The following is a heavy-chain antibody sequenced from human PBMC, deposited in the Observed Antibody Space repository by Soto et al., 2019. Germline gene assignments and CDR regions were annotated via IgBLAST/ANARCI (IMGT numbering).Heavy chain of an antibody. CDR2: IKSKTDGGTT. J-gene: IGHJ6*02. V-gene: IGHV3-15*01. CDR1: GFTFSNAW. CDR3: CITGTSPEYGMDV. D-gene: IGHD1-7*01. Sequence: GGSLRLSCAASGFTFSNAWMSWVRQAPGKGLEWVGRIKSKTDGGTTDYAAPVKGRFTISRDDSKNTLYLQMNSLKTEDTAVYYCCITGTSPEYGMDVWGQGTTVTVSS.